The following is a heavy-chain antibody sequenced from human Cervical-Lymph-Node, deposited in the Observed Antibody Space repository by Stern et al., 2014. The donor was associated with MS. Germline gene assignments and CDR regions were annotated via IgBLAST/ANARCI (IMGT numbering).Heavy chain of an antibody. J-gene: IGHJ4*02. CDR1: GFTFSSYS. V-gene: IGHV3-21*04. CDR3: AKNYGDY. Sequence: EVQLEESGGGLVKPGGSLRLSCAASGFTFSSYSMNWVRQAPGKGLEWVSSISISSSYIYYADSVKGLFTISRDNAKNSLYLQMNSLRAEDTAVYYCAKNYGDYWGQGTLVTVSS. CDR2: ISISSSYI.